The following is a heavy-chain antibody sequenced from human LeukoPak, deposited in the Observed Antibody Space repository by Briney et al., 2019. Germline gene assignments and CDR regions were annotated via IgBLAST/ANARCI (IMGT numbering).Heavy chain of an antibody. Sequence: GASVKVSCKASGYTFTSYDINWVRQATGQGLEWMGWMNPNSGNTGYAQKFQGRVTMTRNTSISTAYMELSSLRSEDTAVYYCARAHYLGDYILDRDNYFDYWGQGTLVTVSS. CDR1: GYTFTSYD. CDR3: ARAHYLGDYILDRDNYFDY. J-gene: IGHJ4*02. CDR2: MNPNSGNT. D-gene: IGHD2-21*01. V-gene: IGHV1-8*01.